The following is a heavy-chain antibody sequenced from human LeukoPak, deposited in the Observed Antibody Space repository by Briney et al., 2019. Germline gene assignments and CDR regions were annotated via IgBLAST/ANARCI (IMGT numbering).Heavy chain of an antibody. J-gene: IGHJ3*02. Sequence: PGGSLRLSCAASGFTFSNYLMSWVRQAPGKGLEWGANIKQDGSEKYYVDSVKGRFTTSRDKARNSLHLQMNSLRDEDTAVYYCSRWGTYSSSWLGAFDIWGQGTMVTVSS. CDR2: IKQDGSEK. CDR1: GFTFSNYL. CDR3: SRWGTYSSSWLGAFDI. D-gene: IGHD6-13*01. V-gene: IGHV3-7*05.